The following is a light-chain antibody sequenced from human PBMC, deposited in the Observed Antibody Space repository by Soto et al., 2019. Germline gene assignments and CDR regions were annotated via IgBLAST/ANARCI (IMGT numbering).Light chain of an antibody. J-gene: IGLJ3*02. Sequence: QSVLTQPASVSGSLGQSITISCTGTSSDIGGYKYVSWYQQHPGKAPKLIIFEVSNRPSGVSDRFSGSNSGNTASLTISGLQAEDEADYYCSSYSSCRVLVFGGGTKLTVL. V-gene: IGLV2-14*01. CDR1: SSDIGGYKY. CDR3: SSYSSCRVLV. CDR2: EVS.